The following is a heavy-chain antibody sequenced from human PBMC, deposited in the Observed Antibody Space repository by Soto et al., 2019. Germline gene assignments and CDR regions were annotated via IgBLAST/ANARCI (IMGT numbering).Heavy chain of an antibody. CDR3: ASCRGSVVCDY. V-gene: IGHV4-4*02. Sequence: QVQLQESGPGLVKPSGTLALTCAVSGGSISSPKWWTWVRQPPGKGLEWIGEVYHSGISNYNPSLKSRVTISVDNSKNHFSLRLPSVTATDTAIYYCASCRGSVVCDYWGQGALVTVSS. D-gene: IGHD2-15*01. J-gene: IGHJ4*02. CDR2: VYHSGIS. CDR1: GGSISSPKW.